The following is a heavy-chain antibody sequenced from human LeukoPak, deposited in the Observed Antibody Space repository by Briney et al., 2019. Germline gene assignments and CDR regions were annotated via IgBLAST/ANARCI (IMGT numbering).Heavy chain of an antibody. V-gene: IGHV3-21*04. CDR3: ARDSYGDANFDS. CDR1: GFTFSDYN. CDR2: ISSSSTFI. D-gene: IGHD4-17*01. J-gene: IGHJ4*02. Sequence: GGSLRLSCAASGFTFSDYNMNWVRQAPGKGLEWVSSISSSSTFIYYADSVKGRFTISRDNAKNSLYLQMNSLRAEDTAVYYCARDSYGDANFDSWGQGTLVTVSS.